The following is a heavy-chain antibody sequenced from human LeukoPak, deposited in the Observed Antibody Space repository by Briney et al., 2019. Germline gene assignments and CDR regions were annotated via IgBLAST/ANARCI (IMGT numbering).Heavy chain of an antibody. D-gene: IGHD6-13*01. CDR1: RGSFSGYY. CDR3: ARGQAGYSGSWYAY. V-gene: IGHV4-34*01. CDR2: INPSGST. Sequence: SETLSLTCAVYRGSFSGYYCSWIRQPPGKGLEWIGEINPSGSTNYNPSLKSRVTISVDTSKNQFSLNLTSVTAADTAVYYCARGQAGYSGSWYAYWGQGTLVTVSS. J-gene: IGHJ4*02.